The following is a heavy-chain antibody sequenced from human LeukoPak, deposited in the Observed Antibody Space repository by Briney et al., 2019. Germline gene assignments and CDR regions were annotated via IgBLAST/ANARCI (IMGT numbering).Heavy chain of an antibody. J-gene: IGHJ4*02. D-gene: IGHD5-18*01. V-gene: IGHV4-39*07. CDR3: ARVRGYSDY. CDR1: GGSISSSSYY. Sequence: KPSETLSLTCTVPGGSISSSSYYWGWIRQPPGKGLEWIGSIYYSGSTYYNPSLKSRVTISVDTSKNQFSLKLSSVTAADTAVYYCARVRGYSDYWGQGTLVTVSS. CDR2: IYYSGST.